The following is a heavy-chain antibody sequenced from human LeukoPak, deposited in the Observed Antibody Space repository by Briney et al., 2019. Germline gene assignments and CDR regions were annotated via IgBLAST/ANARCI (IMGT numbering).Heavy chain of an antibody. CDR1: GFTFSSYA. J-gene: IGHJ4*02. D-gene: IGHD3-3*01. V-gene: IGHV3-23*01. CDR2: ISGSGGST. Sequence: GGSLRLSCAASGFTFSSYAMSWVRQAPGKGLEWVSAISGSGGSTYYADSVKGRFTISRDNSKNTLYLQMNSLRAEDTAVYYCAKDLSGLRFLDGDFDYWGQGTLVTVSS. CDR3: AKDLSGLRFLDGDFDY.